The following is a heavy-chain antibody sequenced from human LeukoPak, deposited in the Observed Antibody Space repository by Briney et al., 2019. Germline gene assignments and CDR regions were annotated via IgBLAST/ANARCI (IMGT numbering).Heavy chain of an antibody. J-gene: IGHJ3*01. D-gene: IGHD3-3*01. CDR2: IHDSGYT. CDR3: AREQRGGRDKDFWSASPREQDLFTNGAFDF. CDR1: GASISDYF. Sequence: TSETLSLTCSVSGASISDYFWSWIRQPPGKGLEWIGYIHDSGYTRYNTSLKGRVTISADTSKNHFSLTLASVTAADTAVYFCAREQRGGRDKDFWSASPREQDLFTNGAFDFWGQGTTVTVSS. V-gene: IGHV4-59*01.